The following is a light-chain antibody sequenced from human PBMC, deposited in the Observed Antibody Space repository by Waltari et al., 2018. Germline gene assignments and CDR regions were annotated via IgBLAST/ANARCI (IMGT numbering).Light chain of an antibody. Sequence: SYELTQPPSVSVSPGQTASITCSGERLGDKYVCWYQQKPGQSPGLVIYQLNKRPSGIPERFSGSNSGDTATLTISGTQAMDEADYYCQAWDSSTAHVVFGGGTKLTVL. CDR2: QLN. J-gene: IGLJ2*01. V-gene: IGLV3-1*01. CDR1: RLGDKY. CDR3: QAWDSSTAHVV.